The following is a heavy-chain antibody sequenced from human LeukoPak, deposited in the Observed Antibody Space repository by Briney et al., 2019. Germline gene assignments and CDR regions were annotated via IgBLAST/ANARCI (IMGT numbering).Heavy chain of an antibody. CDR1: GGSISGYY. V-gene: IGHV4-59*05. CDR3: ARQLNDILTGYIEYYYYYYMDV. D-gene: IGHD3-9*01. Sequence: PSETLSLTCTVSGGSISGYYWSWIRQPPGKGLEFIGSIYYSGSTYYNPSLKSRVTISVDTSKNQFSLKLSSVTAADTAVYYCARQLNDILTGYIEYYYYYYMDVWGKGTTVTISS. J-gene: IGHJ6*03. CDR2: IYYSGST.